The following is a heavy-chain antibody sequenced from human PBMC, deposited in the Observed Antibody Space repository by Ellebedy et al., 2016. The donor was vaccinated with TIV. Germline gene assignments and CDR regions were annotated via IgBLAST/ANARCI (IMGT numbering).Heavy chain of an antibody. Sequence: GESLKISXAASGFTFTTYSMNWVRQAPGKGLEWVSYINFNGGTMYLPDSVKGRFTISRDNAKNSLYLQMNSLRDEDTAVYYCARGMSDHGGIFDSWGQGTLVTVSS. CDR2: INFNGGTM. CDR1: GFTFTTYS. D-gene: IGHD1-14*01. CDR3: ARGMSDHGGIFDS. V-gene: IGHV3-48*02. J-gene: IGHJ4*02.